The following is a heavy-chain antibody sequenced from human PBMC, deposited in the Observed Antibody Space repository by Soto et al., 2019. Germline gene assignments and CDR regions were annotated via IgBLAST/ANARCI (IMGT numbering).Heavy chain of an antibody. Sequence: SETLSLTCTVSGGSISSSSYYWGWIRQPPGKGLEWIGSIYYSGSTYYNPSLKSRVTISLDTSENQFSLKLTSVTAADTAIYYCARARQYYDCELDPWGQGTLVTVSS. CDR2: IYYSGST. CDR3: ARARQYYDCELDP. CDR1: GGSISSSSYY. J-gene: IGHJ5*02. V-gene: IGHV4-39*07. D-gene: IGHD3-22*01.